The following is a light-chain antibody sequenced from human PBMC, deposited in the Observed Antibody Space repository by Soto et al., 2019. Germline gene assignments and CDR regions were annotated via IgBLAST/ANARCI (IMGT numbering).Light chain of an antibody. CDR3: SSYTSSSTVL. J-gene: IGLJ2*01. CDR1: SSDVGGYNY. Sequence: QSALTQPASVSGSPGQSITISCTGTSSDVGGYNYVSWYQQHPGKAPKLMIYEVSNRPSGVSNRFSGSKSGNTASLTISGLQAEDEADYYCSSYTSSSTVLFGGGTKLTGL. V-gene: IGLV2-14*01. CDR2: EVS.